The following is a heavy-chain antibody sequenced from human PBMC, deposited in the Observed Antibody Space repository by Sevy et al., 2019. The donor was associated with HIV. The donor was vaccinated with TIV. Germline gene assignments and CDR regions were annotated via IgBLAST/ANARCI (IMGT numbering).Heavy chain of an antibody. CDR1: GFTFSSYG. CDR2: INDDGTGT. V-gene: IGHV3-23*01. CDR3: TKDFQYPIDY. D-gene: IGHD2-2*02. Sequence: GESLKISCAASGFTFSSYGMSWARQAPGKGLEWVSTINDDGTGTHYADSVKGRFTISRDNSKNTLYRQADSLRAEDTAVYYCTKDFQYPIDYWGQGTLVTVSS. J-gene: IGHJ4*02.